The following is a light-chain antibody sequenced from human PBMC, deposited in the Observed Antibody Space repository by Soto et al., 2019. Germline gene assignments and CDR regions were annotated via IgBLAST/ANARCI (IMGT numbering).Light chain of an antibody. CDR2: EVS. Sequence: QSALTQRPSGSGSPGQSVTISCTGTSSDVGSYNRVSWYQQPPGTARKLMIYEVSNRPSGVPDRFSGSKSGNTASLTISGLQAEDEADYYCSSYTSSSTYVFGTGTKVT. CDR3: SSYTSSSTYV. V-gene: IGLV2-18*02. J-gene: IGLJ1*01. CDR1: SSDVGSYNR.